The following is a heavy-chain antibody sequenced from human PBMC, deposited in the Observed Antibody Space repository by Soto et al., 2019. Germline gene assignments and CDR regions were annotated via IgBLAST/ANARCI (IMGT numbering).Heavy chain of an antibody. CDR1: GGSISSGDYY. CDR3: ASSGYCTNGVCSTLFDP. V-gene: IGHV4-30-4*01. Sequence: QVQLQESGPGLVKPSQTLSLTCTVSGGSISSGDYYWSWIRQPPGKGLEWIGYIYYSGSTYYNTSLEPRFTISVDTYQNEFSLKLSSVTAADPAVYYCASSGYCTNGVCSTLFDPWGQGTRVTVSS. D-gene: IGHD2-8*01. CDR2: IYYSGST. J-gene: IGHJ5*02.